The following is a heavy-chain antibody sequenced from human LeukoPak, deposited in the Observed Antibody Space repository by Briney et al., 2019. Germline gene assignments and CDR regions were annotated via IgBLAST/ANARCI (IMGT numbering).Heavy chain of an antibody. CDR1: GFTFSSYG. V-gene: IGHV3-30*02. CDR3: AKAGREVRGVIKLYYYGMDV. Sequence: PGWSLRLSCAASGFTFSSYGMHWVRQAPGKGLEWVAFIRYDGSNKYYADSVKGRFTISRDNSKNTLYLQMNSLRAEDTAVYYCAKAGREVRGVIKLYYYGMDVWGQGTTVTVSS. CDR2: IRYDGSNK. J-gene: IGHJ6*02. D-gene: IGHD3-10*01.